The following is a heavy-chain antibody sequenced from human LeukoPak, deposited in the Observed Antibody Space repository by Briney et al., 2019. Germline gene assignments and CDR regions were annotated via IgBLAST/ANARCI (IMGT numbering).Heavy chain of an antibody. CDR1: GYTFTSYG. D-gene: IGHD3-22*01. Sequence: GASVKVSCKASGYTFTSYGISWVRQAPGQGLEWMGWISAYNGNTNYAQKLQGRVTMTTDTSTSTAYMELRSLRSDDTAVYYCARDSSNYYDSSGYYAFDYWGQGTLVTVSS. CDR2: ISAYNGNT. CDR3: ARDSSNYYDSSGYYAFDY. J-gene: IGHJ4*02. V-gene: IGHV1-18*01.